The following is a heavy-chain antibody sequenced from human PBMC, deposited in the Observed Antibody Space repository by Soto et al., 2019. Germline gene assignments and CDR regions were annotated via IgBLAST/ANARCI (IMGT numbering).Heavy chain of an antibody. CDR2: VKSKVDGETI. CDR3: AADLPDWGAYAFDY. Sequence: PGGSLRLSCAASGFTFNGAWMNWVRPGPGEGLEWVGRVKSKVDGETIDYAAPVKGRFTISRDDSRNTVYLQMNSLSTEDTAMYYCAADLPDWGAYAFDYWGQGALVTVSS. V-gene: IGHV3-15*07. CDR1: GFTFNGAW. J-gene: IGHJ4*02. D-gene: IGHD3-16*01.